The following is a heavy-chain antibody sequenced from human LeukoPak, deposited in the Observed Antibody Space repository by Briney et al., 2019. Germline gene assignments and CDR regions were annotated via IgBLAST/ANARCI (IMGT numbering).Heavy chain of an antibody. Sequence: ASVKVSCKASGYTFTGYYMHWVRQAPGQGLEWMGWINPSSGGTNYAQKFQGRVTMTRDTSISTAYMELSRLRSDDTAVYYCATHSTVTTTGSFDYWGQGTLVTVSS. CDR3: ATHSTVTTTGSFDY. CDR1: GYTFTGYY. J-gene: IGHJ4*02. V-gene: IGHV1-2*02. D-gene: IGHD4-17*01. CDR2: INPSSGGT.